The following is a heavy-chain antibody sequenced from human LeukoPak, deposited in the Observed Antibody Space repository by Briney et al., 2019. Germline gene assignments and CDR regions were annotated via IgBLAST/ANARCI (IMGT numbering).Heavy chain of an antibody. Sequence: PSETLSLTCTVSGGSISSYYWSWIRQPPGKGLEWIGYIYYSGSTNYNPSLKSRVTISVDTSKSQFSLKLSSVTAADTAVYYCARDSSYCGGDCYSFDYWGQGTLVTVSS. CDR1: GGSISSYY. CDR2: IYYSGST. V-gene: IGHV4-59*01. D-gene: IGHD2-21*02. CDR3: ARDSSYCGGDCYSFDY. J-gene: IGHJ4*02.